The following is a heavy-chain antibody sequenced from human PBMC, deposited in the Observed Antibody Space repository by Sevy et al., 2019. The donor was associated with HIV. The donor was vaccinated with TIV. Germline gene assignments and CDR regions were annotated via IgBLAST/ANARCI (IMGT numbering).Heavy chain of an antibody. J-gene: IGHJ4*02. V-gene: IGHV3-53*01. D-gene: IGHD6-13*01. Sequence: GESLKISCAASGFTVSNNYMNWVRQAPGKGLEWVSLIYSGGTTHYADSVKGRFTISRDHSKNTLYLQMNSLRAEDTAIYYWARDPPGIAATGGGWGQGTLVTVSS. CDR1: GFTVSNNY. CDR3: ARDPPGIAATGGG. CDR2: IYSGGTT.